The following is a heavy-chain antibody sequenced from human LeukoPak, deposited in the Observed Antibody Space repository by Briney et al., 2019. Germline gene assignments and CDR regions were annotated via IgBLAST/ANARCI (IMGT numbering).Heavy chain of an antibody. CDR3: AKGAGYSSNWNFDY. J-gene: IGHJ4*02. D-gene: IGHD6-13*01. Sequence: GGSLRLSCAASGFTFSSYAMSWVRQAPGKGLEWVSTISGRGDSTYYADSVKGRFTISRENSKNTLYLQMNSLRLEDTAGYYCAKGAGYSSNWNFDYWGQGTLVTVSS. CDR2: ISGRGDST. V-gene: IGHV3-23*01. CDR1: GFTFSSYA.